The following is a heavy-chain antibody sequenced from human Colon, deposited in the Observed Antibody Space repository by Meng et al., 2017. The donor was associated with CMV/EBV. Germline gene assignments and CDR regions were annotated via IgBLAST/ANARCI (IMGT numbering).Heavy chain of an antibody. Sequence: GGSLRLSCAASGFTFSSYAMSWVRQAPGKGLEWVSVIYSGGSSTYYADSVKGRVTISRDNSKNTLYLQINSLRAEDTAIYYCTKGQDDFWNGSPLDVWGQGTTVTVSS. J-gene: IGHJ6*02. CDR1: GFTFSSYA. V-gene: IGHV3-23*03. D-gene: IGHD3-3*01. CDR2: IYSGGSST. CDR3: TKGQDDFWNGSPLDV.